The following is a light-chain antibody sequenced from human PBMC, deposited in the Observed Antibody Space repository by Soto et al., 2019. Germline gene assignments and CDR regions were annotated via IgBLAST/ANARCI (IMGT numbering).Light chain of an antibody. V-gene: IGKV3D-15*01. CDR1: QSVSDN. Sequence: EIVLTQSPATLSVSPGERVTLSCRASQSVSDNLAWYQQKPGQAPRLLIYGASIRATDIPARFSGSGSGTEFSLTISSLHYEDFAVYYWQQYNDWPLTFGGGTKVEIK. CDR3: QQYNDWPLT. CDR2: GAS. J-gene: IGKJ4*01.